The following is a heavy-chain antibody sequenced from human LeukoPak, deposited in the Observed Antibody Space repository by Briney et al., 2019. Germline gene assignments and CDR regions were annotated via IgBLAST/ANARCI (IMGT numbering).Heavy chain of an antibody. CDR1: GGSISSSSYY. Sequence: SETLSLTCTVSGGSISSSSYYWGWIRQPPGKGLEWIGSIYYSGSTYYNPSLKSRVTISVDTSKNQFSLKLSSVTAADTAVYYCARRIGSSRGNFDYWGQGTLVTVSS. CDR3: ARRIGSSRGNFDY. J-gene: IGHJ4*02. V-gene: IGHV4-39*01. D-gene: IGHD6-13*01. CDR2: IYYSGST.